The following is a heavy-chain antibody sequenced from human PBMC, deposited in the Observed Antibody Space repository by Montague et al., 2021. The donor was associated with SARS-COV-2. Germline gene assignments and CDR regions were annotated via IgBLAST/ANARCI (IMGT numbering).Heavy chain of an antibody. J-gene: IGHJ4*02. CDR2: ISCSTTS. V-gene: IGHV4-39*01. D-gene: IGHD3-16*02. Sequence: SETLSLTCTFSGASRSTKNYYWGWIRQPPGKGLEWIGSISCSTTSHSNPSLKSRVAMSVDTSRNQLSLNLSSVTVADTAVYYCARLGITLGGVIVIRYYFDFWGQGTLVTVSS. CDR3: ARLGITLGGVIVIRYYFDF. CDR1: GASRSTKNYY.